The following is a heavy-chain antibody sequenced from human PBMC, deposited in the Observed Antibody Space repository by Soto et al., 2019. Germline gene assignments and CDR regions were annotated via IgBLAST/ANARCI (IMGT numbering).Heavy chain of an antibody. D-gene: IGHD4-17*01. CDR3: SRHDYGDYVFDY. V-gene: IGHV4-39*01. CDR1: GGSISSSSYY. CDR2: IYYSGST. J-gene: IGHJ4*02. Sequence: SETLSLTCTVSGGSISSSSYYWGWIRQPPGKGLEWIGSIYYSGSTHCNPSLKSRVTISVDTSKNQFSLKLSSVTAADTAVYYCSRHDYGDYVFDYWAQGTLVTVSS.